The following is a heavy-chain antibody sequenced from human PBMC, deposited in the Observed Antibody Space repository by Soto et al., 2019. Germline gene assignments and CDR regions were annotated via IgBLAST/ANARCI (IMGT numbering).Heavy chain of an antibody. Sequence: QIHLVQSGAEVKKPGASVKVSCKGSGYGFTTYGITWVRQAPGQGLEWMGWISAHNGNTNYAQKLQGRATETRATSTNTAFMELRSLRSDEQSGDYCARGRYGDYWGQGALVTVSS. J-gene: IGHJ4*02. CDR2: ISAHNGNT. D-gene: IGHD1-1*01. CDR3: ARGRYGDY. CDR1: GYGFTTYG. V-gene: IGHV1-18*01.